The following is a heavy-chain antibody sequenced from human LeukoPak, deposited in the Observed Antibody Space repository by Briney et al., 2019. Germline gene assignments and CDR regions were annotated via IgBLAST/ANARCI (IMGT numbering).Heavy chain of an antibody. J-gene: IGHJ3*02. CDR3: ARDGTYCGSDCYPHDALDI. V-gene: IGHV4-59*12. D-gene: IGHD2-21*02. CDR2: IYYSGST. Sequence: SETLSLTCTVSGGSISSYYWSWIRQPPGKGLEWIGYIYYSGSTNYNPSLKSRVTISVDTSKNQFSLKLTSVTAADTAVYYCARDGTYCGSDCYPHDALDIWGQGTMVTVSS. CDR1: GGSISSYY.